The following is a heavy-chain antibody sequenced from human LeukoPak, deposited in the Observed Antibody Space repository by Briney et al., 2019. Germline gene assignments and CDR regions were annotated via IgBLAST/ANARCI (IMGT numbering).Heavy chain of an antibody. CDR3: SRADEYNLFDY. CDR2: IRGKTFGGTT. J-gene: IGHJ4*02. V-gene: IGHV3-49*03. Sequence: PGGSLRLSCKTSGLSFGDYRVSWFRQAPGKGLEWVGFIRGKTFGGTTEYAASVKGRFTISRDDSRGIAYLQMNSLKSEDTAVYYCSRADEYNLFDYWGQGTLVTVSS. D-gene: IGHD1-1*01. CDR1: GLSFGDYR.